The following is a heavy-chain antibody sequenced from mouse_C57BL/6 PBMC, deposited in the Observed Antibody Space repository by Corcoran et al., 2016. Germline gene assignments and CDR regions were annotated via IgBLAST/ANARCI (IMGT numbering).Heavy chain of an antibody. J-gene: IGHJ2*01. CDR2: INTYSGVP. D-gene: IGHD1-1*01. CDR3: ATITTVVATGYFDY. V-gene: IGHV9-3*01. Sequence: QIQLVQSGPELKKPGETVKISCKASGYTFTTYGMSWVKQAPGKGLKWMGWINTYSGVPTYADDFKGRFAFSLETSASTAYLQINNLKNEDTATYFCATITTVVATGYFDYWGQGTTLTVSS. CDR1: GYTFTTYG.